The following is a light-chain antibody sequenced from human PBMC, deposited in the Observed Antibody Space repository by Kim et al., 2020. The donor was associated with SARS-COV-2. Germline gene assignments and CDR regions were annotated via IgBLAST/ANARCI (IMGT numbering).Light chain of an antibody. V-gene: IGLV3-21*02. CDR1: NLGRKS. CDR2: HDN. CDR3: QVWDSSSI. J-gene: IGLJ2*01. Sequence: SYELTQPPSVSVAPGETARMTCGGDNLGRKSVHWYQQKPGRAPVLVVHHDNDRPSEIPERLSGSNSGNTATLTITRVEAGDEADYYCQVWDSSSIFGGGT.